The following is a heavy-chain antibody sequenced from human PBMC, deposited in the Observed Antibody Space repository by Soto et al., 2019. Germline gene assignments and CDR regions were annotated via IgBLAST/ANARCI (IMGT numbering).Heavy chain of an antibody. V-gene: IGHV4-4*07. CDR3: ARDKGGAAHQNYYYYGMDV. CDR2: IYTSGST. D-gene: IGHD3-16*01. J-gene: IGHJ6*02. CDR1: GGSISSYY. Sequence: SSETLSLTCTVSGGSISSYYWSWIRQPAGKGLGWIGRIYTSGSTNYNPSLKSRVTMSVDTSKNQFSLKLSSVTAADTAVYYCARDKGGAAHQNYYYYGMDVWGQGTTVTVSS.